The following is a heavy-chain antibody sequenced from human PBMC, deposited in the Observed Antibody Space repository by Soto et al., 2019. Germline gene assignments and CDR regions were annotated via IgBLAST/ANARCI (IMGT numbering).Heavy chain of an antibody. J-gene: IGHJ6*02. CDR2: LNSDGSTT. D-gene: IGHD6-13*01. CDR1: GFTFSSYW. V-gene: IGHV3-74*01. CDR3: VRDGYPVSVYGVDV. Sequence: GGSLRLSCVASGFTFSSYWMHWVRQAPGKGLVWVSRLNSDGSTTNYADSVKGRFTISRDNARETLYLQMNSLRAEDTAVYYCVRDGYPVSVYGVDVWGQGTTVTVSS.